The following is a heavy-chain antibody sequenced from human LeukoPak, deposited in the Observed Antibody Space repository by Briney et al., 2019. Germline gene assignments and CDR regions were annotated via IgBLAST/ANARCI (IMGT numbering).Heavy chain of an antibody. CDR1: GFTVSSNY. V-gene: IGHV3-53*05. J-gene: IGHJ4*02. CDR3: ARDRAWDYLDS. CDR2: IYSGGST. Sequence: PGGSLRLSCAASGFTVSSNYMSWVRQAPGKGLEWVSVIYSGGSTYYADSVKGRFTISRDNSKNTLYLQMDSLRVEDTAIYYCARDRAWDYLDSWDQGPLVTVSS. D-gene: IGHD1-26*01.